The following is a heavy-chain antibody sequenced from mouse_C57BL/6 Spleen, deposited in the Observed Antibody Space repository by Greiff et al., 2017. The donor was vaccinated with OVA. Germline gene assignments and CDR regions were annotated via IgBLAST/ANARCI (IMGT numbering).Heavy chain of an antibody. Sequence: VQLQQSGPELVKPGASVKISCKASGYSFTDYNMNWVKQSNGKSLEWIGVINPNYGTTSYNQKFKGKATLTVDQSSSTAYMQLNSLTSEDSAVYDCASSAYYSNYAYAMDYWGQGTSVTVSS. CDR2: INPNYGTT. J-gene: IGHJ4*01. CDR3: ASSAYYSNYAYAMDY. CDR1: GYSFTDYN. V-gene: IGHV1-39*01. D-gene: IGHD2-5*01.